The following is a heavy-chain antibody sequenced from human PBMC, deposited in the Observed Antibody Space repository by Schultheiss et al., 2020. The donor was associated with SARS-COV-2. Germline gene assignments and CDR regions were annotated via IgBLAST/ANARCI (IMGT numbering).Heavy chain of an antibody. Sequence: GESLKISCAASGFSFRSYAMNWVRQAPGKGLEWVSGISANDASAFYGDSVKGRFTISRDSSKNTLYLQMHSLRVEDTAVYYCAKDRPYSSGWYGLDGFDIWGQGTMVTVSS. V-gene: IGHV3-23*01. CDR3: AKDRPYSSGWYGLDGFDI. CDR1: GFSFRSYA. J-gene: IGHJ3*02. CDR2: ISANDASA. D-gene: IGHD6-19*01.